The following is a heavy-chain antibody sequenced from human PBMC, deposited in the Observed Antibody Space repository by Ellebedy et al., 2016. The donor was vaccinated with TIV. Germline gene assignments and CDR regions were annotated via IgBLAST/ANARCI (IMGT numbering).Heavy chain of an antibody. CDR2: INPNKGNT. J-gene: IGHJ4*02. CDR3: VRDLTNPVTGDY. D-gene: IGHD4-11*01. CDR1: GYTFTTYG. Sequence: AASVKVSCKASGYTFTTYGVSWVRQAPGQGLEWMGWINPNKGNTIYAQNLQDRLTMTTDASTSTAYMELRSLRSDDTAIYYCVRDLTNPVTGDYWGQGTLVFVSS. V-gene: IGHV1-18*04.